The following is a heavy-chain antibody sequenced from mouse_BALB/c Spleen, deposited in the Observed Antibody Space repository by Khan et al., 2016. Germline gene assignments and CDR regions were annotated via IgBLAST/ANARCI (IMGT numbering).Heavy chain of an antibody. J-gene: IGHJ4*01. CDR1: GFNIKDYY. CDR3: SACDYNAMDY. Sequence: VRLQQSGAELVRSGASVKLSCTASGFNIKDYYMHWVKQRPEQGLEWIGWIDPENGDTEYAPKFQGKATMTADTSSNTAYLQLSSLTSEDTAVYYCSACDYNAMDYWGQGTSVTVSS. CDR2: IDPENGDT. V-gene: IGHV14-4*02.